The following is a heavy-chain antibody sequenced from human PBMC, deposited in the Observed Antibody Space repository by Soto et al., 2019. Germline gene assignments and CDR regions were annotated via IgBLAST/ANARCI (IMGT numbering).Heavy chain of an antibody. CDR2: ISAYNGNT. V-gene: IGHV1-18*04. J-gene: IGHJ3*02. CDR3: ARVAYYYDSSGYYSPAFDI. D-gene: IGHD3-22*01. Sequence: ASVKVSRKASGYTFTSYGISWVRQAPGQGLEWMGWISAYNGNTNYAQKLQGRVTMTTDTSTSTAYMELRSLRSDDTAVYYCARVAYYYDSSGYYSPAFDIWGQGTMVTVSS. CDR1: GYTFTSYG.